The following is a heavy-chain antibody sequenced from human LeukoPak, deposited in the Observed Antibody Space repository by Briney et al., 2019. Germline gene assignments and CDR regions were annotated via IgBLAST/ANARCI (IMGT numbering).Heavy chain of an antibody. CDR2: IYYSGNS. V-gene: IGHV4-59*01. CDR3: ATRSTGVAATFDS. Sequence: ETLSLTCTVSGASIRSYYWSWIRQPPGKGLEWIGYIYYSGNSNYNPSLKSRVTISADTSKNEFSLKLSSVTAADTAIYYCATRSTGVAATFDSWGQGALVTVSS. J-gene: IGHJ4*02. CDR1: GASIRSYY. D-gene: IGHD2-15*01.